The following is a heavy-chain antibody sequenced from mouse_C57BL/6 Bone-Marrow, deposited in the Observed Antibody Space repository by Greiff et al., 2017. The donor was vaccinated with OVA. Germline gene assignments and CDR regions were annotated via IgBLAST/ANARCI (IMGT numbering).Heavy chain of an antibody. V-gene: IGHV10-1*01. Sequence: EVKLVESGGGLVQPKGSLKLSCAASGFSFNTYAMNWVRQAPGKGLEWVARIRSKSNNYATYYADSVKDRFTISRDDSEIMLYLQMNNLKTEDTAMYYCVRHDVYWYFDVWGTGTTVTVSS. J-gene: IGHJ1*03. CDR3: VRHDVYWYFDV. CDR2: IRSKSNNYAT. CDR1: GFSFNTYA. D-gene: IGHD2-3*01.